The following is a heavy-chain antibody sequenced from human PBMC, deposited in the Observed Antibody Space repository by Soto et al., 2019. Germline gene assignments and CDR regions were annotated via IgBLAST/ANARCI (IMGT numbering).Heavy chain of an antibody. CDR3: AHRAVYDFRSGYSFTNFDY. CDR1: GFSLSTSGVG. Sequence: QTTLKESGPTLVKPTQTLTLTCTFSGFSLSTSGVGVGWIRQPPGKALEWLALIYWNDDKRYSPSLKSRLTITKDTSKNQVVLTMTNMDPVDTATYYCAHRAVYDFRSGYSFTNFDYWGQGTLVTVSS. J-gene: IGHJ4*02. D-gene: IGHD3-3*01. CDR2: IYWNDDK. V-gene: IGHV2-5*01.